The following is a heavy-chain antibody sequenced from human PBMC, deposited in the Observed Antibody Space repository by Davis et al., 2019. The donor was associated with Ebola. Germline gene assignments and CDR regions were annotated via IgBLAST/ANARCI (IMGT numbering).Heavy chain of an antibody. J-gene: IGHJ4*02. Sequence: PGGSLRLSCTASGFTFNDYYMSWIRQAPGKGLEWISYISTSSSYTNYADSVKGRFTISRDNAKNSLYLHMNSLRVEDTAVYYCARDRRSYDGSGYYYGSSVPYFDYWGQGTLVTVSS. V-gene: IGHV3-11*06. D-gene: IGHD3-22*01. CDR3: ARDRRSYDGSGYYYGSSVPYFDY. CDR1: GFTFNDYY. CDR2: ISTSSSYT.